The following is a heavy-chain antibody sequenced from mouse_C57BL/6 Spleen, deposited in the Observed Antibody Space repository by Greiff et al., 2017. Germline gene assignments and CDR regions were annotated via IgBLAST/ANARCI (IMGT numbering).Heavy chain of an antibody. CDR2: IRSKSNNYAT. J-gene: IGHJ1*03. V-gene: IGHV10-1*01. CDR1: GFSFNTYA. CDR3: VRQAGGFWYFEV. Sequence: GGGLVQPKGSLNLSCAASGFSFNTYAMNWVRQAPGKGLEWVARIRSKSNNYATYYADSVKDRFTISRDDSESMLYLQMNNLKTEDTAMYDCVRQAGGFWYFEVWGTGATGTVSS.